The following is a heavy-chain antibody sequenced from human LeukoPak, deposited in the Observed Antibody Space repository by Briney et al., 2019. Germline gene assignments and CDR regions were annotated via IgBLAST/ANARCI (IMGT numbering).Heavy chain of an antibody. V-gene: IGHV3-30*04. CDR1: GFTFSSYT. CDR3: AELGITMIGGV. J-gene: IGHJ6*04. Sequence: GGSLRLSCAASGFTFSSYTMHWVRQAPGKGLEWVTVISYDGSNKYYADSVKGRFTISRDNSKNTLYLQMSSLRAEDTAVYYCAELGITMIGGVWGKGTTVTISS. CDR2: ISYDGSNK. D-gene: IGHD3-10*02.